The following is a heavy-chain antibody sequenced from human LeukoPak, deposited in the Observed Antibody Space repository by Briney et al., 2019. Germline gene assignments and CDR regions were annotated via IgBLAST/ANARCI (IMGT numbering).Heavy chain of an antibody. V-gene: IGHV1-2*02. J-gene: IGHJ4*02. CDR2: INPNSGGT. D-gene: IGHD4-17*01. Sequence: ASVKVSCKASGYTFTGCYMHWVRQAPGQGLEWMGWINPNSGGTNYAQKFQGRVTMTRDTSISTAYMELSRLRSDDTAVYYCASHINDYGDHWFFGYWGQGTLVTVSS. CDR3: ASHINDYGDHWFFGY. CDR1: GYTFTGCY.